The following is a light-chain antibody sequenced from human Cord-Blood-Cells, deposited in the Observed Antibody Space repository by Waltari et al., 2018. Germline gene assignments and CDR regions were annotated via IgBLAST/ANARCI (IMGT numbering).Light chain of an antibody. V-gene: IGLV2-11*01. Sequence: QSALTQPRSVSGSPGQSVTISCTGSSSDVGGYNYVSWYQQHPGQAPQPMIYDVSKPPAGVPELFAGSNSGNGASLTICGLQAEEEADYYCCSYAGSYTLVFGGGTKLTVL. J-gene: IGLJ2*01. CDR2: DVS. CDR3: CSYAGSYTLV. CDR1: SSDVGGYNY.